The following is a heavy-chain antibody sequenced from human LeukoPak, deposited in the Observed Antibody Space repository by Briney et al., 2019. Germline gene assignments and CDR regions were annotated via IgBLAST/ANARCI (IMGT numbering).Heavy chain of an antibody. D-gene: IGHD5-18*01. CDR3: AKDRGGYSYGSYFDY. CDR1: GFTFSTYS. Sequence: GGSLRLSCAASGFTFSTYSMNWVRQAPGKGLEWVSYISSSSTTIYYADSVKGRFTISRDDAKNSLYLQMNSLRAEDTAVYYCAKDRGGYSYGSYFDYWGQGTLVTVSS. J-gene: IGHJ4*02. V-gene: IGHV3-48*01. CDR2: ISSSSTTI.